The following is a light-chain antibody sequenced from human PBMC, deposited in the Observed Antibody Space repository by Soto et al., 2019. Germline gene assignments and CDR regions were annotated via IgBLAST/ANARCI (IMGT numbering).Light chain of an antibody. Sequence: QSALTQPASVSGSPGQSITISCTGTTSDVGGYNFVSWYQLHPGKAPKLMIFEVSNRPSGISHRFSASKSGNTASLTISGLQAEDEADYYCSSYTSSGTRVFGAGTKVTVL. CDR1: TSDVGGYNF. V-gene: IGLV2-14*01. CDR2: EVS. J-gene: IGLJ1*01. CDR3: SSYTSSGTRV.